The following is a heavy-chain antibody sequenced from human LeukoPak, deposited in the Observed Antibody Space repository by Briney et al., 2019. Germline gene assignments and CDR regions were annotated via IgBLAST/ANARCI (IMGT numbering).Heavy chain of an antibody. J-gene: IGHJ6*02. D-gene: IGHD5-18*01. CDR3: ARGPFEDTAMPDYYYGMDV. Sequence: GASVKVSCKASGYTFTSYYMQWVRQAPGQGLEWMGIINPSGGSTSYAQKFQGRVTMTRNTSISTAYMELSSLRSEDTAVYYCARGPFEDTAMPDYYYGMDVWGQGTTVTVSS. CDR1: GYTFTSYY. CDR2: INPSGGST. V-gene: IGHV1-46*01.